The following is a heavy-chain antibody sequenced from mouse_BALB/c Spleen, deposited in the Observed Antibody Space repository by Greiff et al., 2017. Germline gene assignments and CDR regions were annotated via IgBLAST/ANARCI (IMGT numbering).Heavy chain of an antibody. D-gene: IGHD2-1*01. J-gene: IGHJ2*01. Sequence: QVQLKESGAELVKPGASVKLSCKASGYTFTEYIIHWVKQRSGQGLEWIGWFYPGSGSIKYNEKFKDKATLTADKSSSTVYMELSRLTSEDSAVYFCARHEADGLAWDYGNYYFDYWGQGTTLTVSS. V-gene: IGHV1-62-2*01. CDR1: GYTFTEYI. CDR2: FYPGSGSI. CDR3: ARHEADGLAWDYGNYYFDY.